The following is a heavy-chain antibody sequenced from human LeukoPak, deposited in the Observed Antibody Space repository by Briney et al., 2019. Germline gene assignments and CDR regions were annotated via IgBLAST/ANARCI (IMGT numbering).Heavy chain of an antibody. CDR1: GGSITDSTYY. D-gene: IGHD3-10*01. J-gene: IGHJ4*02. Sequence: KPSETLSLTCTVTGGSITDSTYYWGWVRQPPGKGLEWIGSMSYSGTTYYNPSLKSRVLISADTSKNQFSLRLTSVTAADTAEYYCANRGIYGYFNYWGQGTLVTVSS. V-gene: IGHV4-39*01. CDR3: ANRGIYGYFNY. CDR2: MSYSGTT.